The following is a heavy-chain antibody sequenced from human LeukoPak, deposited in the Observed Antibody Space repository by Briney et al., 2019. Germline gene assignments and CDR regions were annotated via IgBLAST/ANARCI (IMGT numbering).Heavy chain of an antibody. D-gene: IGHD6-6*01. V-gene: IGHV1-2*02. CDR1: GYTFTGYY. J-gene: IGHJ6*03. Sequence: ASVKVSCKASGYTFTGYYMHWVRQAPGQGLEWMGWINPNSGGTNYAQKFQGRVTMTRDTSISTAYMELSSLRSEDTAVYYCASGGPVAAQYYYYYYMDVWGKGTTVTVSS. CDR2: INPNSGGT. CDR3: ASGGPVAAQYYYYYYMDV.